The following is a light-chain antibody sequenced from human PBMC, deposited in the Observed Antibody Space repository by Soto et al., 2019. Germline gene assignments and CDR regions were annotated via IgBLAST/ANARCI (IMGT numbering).Light chain of an antibody. J-gene: IGLJ1*01. V-gene: IGLV1-40*01. CDR2: GNN. CDR3: RSYDSSLSGYV. Sequence: QSVLTQPPSVSGAPGQRVTISCTGSSSNIGAGYDVHWYQQLPGTAPKVLIYGNNNRPSGVPDRFSGSKSGTSASLAITGLQAEDEADYYCRSYDSSLSGYVFGTGTKLTVL. CDR1: SSNIGAGYD.